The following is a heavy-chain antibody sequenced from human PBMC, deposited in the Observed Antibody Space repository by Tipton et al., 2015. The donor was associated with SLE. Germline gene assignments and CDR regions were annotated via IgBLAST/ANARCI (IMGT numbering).Heavy chain of an antibody. D-gene: IGHD2-15*01. CDR1: GGSISSSSYY. CDR3: TRGPYCSVDSCYRCMDV. CDR2: IFYSGSS. J-gene: IGHJ6*02. Sequence: TLSLTCTVSGGSISSSSYYWGWIRQPPGKGLEWIGSIFYSGSSYYNPSLKSRVTIYVDTSKNQFSLKLTSVTAADTAVYYCTRGPYCSVDSCYRCMDVVGQGTTVTVSS. V-gene: IGHV4-39*01.